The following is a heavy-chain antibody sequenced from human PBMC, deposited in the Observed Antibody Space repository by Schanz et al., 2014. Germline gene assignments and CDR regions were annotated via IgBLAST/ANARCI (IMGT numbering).Heavy chain of an antibody. Sequence: QVQLVQSGAEVKKPGASVKVSCKASGYIFGSHGMTWVRQAPGQGLEWMGWISVYHGHTNYAEKVHGRVTMTTDTSTTTVYMELRGLRSDDTAVYYCARETTIITGGAFDVWGQGTMVTVSS. CDR1: GYIFGSHG. D-gene: IGHD3-9*01. J-gene: IGHJ3*01. V-gene: IGHV1-18*01. CDR2: ISVYHGHT. CDR3: ARETTIITGGAFDV.